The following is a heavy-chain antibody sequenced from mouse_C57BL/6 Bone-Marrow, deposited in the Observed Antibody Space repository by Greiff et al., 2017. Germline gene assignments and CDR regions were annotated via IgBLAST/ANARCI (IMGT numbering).Heavy chain of an antibody. J-gene: IGHJ2*01. CDR2: IYPRDGST. CDR3: ASPGYYGSSYDY. V-gene: IGHV1-85*01. CDR1: GYTFKGYD. D-gene: IGHD1-1*01. Sequence: VQLQQSGPELVKPGASVKLSCTASGYTFKGYDIHWVKQRPGQGLEWIGWIYPRDGSTEYNQKFKGKATLTVDTSSSTAYMALHSLTSEVSAVYIGASPGYYGSSYDYWGQGTTLTVSS.